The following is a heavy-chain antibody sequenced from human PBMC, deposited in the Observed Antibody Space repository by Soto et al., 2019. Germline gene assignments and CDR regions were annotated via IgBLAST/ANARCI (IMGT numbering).Heavy chain of an antibody. CDR3: AKDSREYYYDSSGLYYFDY. Sequence: GGSLRLSCAASGFTFSSYAMSWVRQAPGKGLEWVSAISGSGGSTYYADSVKGRFTISRDNSKKPLYLQMNSLRAEDTAVYYCAKDSREYYYDSSGLYYFDYWGQGTLVTVSS. CDR1: GFTFSSYA. CDR2: ISGSGGST. J-gene: IGHJ4*02. D-gene: IGHD3-22*01. V-gene: IGHV3-23*01.